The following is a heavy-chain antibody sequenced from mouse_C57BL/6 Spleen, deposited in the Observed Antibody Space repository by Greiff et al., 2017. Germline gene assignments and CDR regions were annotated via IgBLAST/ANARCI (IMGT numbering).Heavy chain of an antibody. V-gene: IGHV1-82*01. D-gene: IGHD2-4*01. Sequence: LQESGPELVKPGASVKISCKASGYAFSSSWMNWVKQRPGKGLEWIGRIYPGDGDTNYNGKFKGKATLTADKSSSTAYMQLSSLTSEDSAVYFCARVYYDYDGFAYWGQGTLVTVSA. CDR3: ARVYYDYDGFAY. CDR1: GYAFSSSW. J-gene: IGHJ3*01. CDR2: IYPGDGDT.